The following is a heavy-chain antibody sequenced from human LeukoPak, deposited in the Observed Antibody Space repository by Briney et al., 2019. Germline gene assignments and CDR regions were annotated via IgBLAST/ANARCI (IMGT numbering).Heavy chain of an antibody. J-gene: IGHJ3*01. V-gene: IGHV1-2*06. D-gene: IGHD1-1*01. CDR3: VRKESVTTRAYDV. CDR1: GYTFTSYY. Sequence: ASVKVSCKASGYTFTSYYMHWVRQAPGQGLEWMGRINPDTGRTDYAQKFQGRVTMTRDTSIRTIYIELNRLISDDTALFYCVRKESVTTRAYDVWGQGTLVTVSS. CDR2: INPDTGRT.